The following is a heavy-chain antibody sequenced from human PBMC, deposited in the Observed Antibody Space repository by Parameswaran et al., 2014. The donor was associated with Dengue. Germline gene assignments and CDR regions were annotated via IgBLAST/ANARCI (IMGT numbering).Heavy chain of an antibody. CDR2: IKQDGSEK. V-gene: IGHV3-7*01. J-gene: IGHJ6*02. Sequence: VRQMPGKGAGVVANIKQDGSEKYYVDSVKGRFTISRDNAKNSLYLQMNSLRAEDTAVYYCAREGSGWYNDYYYGMDVWGQGTTVTVSS. CDR3: AREGSGWYNDYYYGMDV. D-gene: IGHD6-19*01.